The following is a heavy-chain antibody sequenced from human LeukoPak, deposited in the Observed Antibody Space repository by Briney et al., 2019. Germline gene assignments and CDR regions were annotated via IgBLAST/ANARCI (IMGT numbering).Heavy chain of an antibody. CDR3: ARWRTGTIFDY. J-gene: IGHJ4*02. CDR1: GFTFSSYG. V-gene: IGHV3-30*03. D-gene: IGHD1-7*01. Sequence: GRSLRLSCAVSGFTFSSYGMHWVRQAPGKGLEWVALISYDGSNKDYADSVKGRFTISRDNSKNTLYLQMNSLRPEDTAVYYCARWRTGTIFDYWGQGTLVIVSS. CDR2: ISYDGSNK.